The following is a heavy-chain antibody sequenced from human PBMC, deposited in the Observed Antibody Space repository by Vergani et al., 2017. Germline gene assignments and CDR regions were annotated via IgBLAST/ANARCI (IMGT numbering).Heavy chain of an antibody. CDR2: IYPGDSDT. V-gene: IGHV5-51*01. J-gene: IGHJ3*02. D-gene: IGHD3-22*01. CDR3: ARLFHDSSRYYSLGAFDI. Sequence: EVQLVQSGAEVKKPGESLKISCKGSGYSLTSYWIGWVRQMPGKGLEWMGIIYPGDSDTRYSPSFQGQVTISADKSISPAYRQWRSLKASDTAMYYCARLFHDSSRYYSLGAFDIWGQGTMVTVSS. CDR1: GYSLTSYW.